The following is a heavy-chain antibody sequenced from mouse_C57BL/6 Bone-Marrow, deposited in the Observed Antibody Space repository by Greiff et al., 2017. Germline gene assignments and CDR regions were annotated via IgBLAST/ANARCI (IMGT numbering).Heavy chain of an antibody. Sequence: VQLLQSGPDLVQPGASLKISCKASGYSFTDYNMNWVQQTKGKSLEWIGVINPNYGTTSYTQNVKGKATLTVDQTSSTAYMQLNSLTSEDSAVYYSLVGYYYGSLDYWGQGTTLTVSS. D-gene: IGHD1-1*01. V-gene: IGHV1-39*01. J-gene: IGHJ2*01. CDR2: INPNYGTT. CDR3: LVGYYYGSLDY. CDR1: GYSFTDYN.